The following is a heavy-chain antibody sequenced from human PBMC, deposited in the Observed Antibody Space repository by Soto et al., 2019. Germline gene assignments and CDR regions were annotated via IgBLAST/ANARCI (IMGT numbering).Heavy chain of an antibody. CDR2: IYYSGST. J-gene: IGHJ4*02. CDR3: AREPTVVTGRDY. D-gene: IGHD4-17*01. Sequence: PSETLSLTCAVYGGSFRGYYWSWIRQPPGKGLEWIGYIYYSGSTYYNPSLKSRVTISVDTSKNQFSLKLSSVTAADTAVYYCAREPTVVTGRDYWGQGTLVTVSS. V-gene: IGHV4-59*12. CDR1: GGSFRGYY.